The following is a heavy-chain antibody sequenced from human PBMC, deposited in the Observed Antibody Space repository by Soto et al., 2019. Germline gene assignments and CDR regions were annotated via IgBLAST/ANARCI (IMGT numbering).Heavy chain of an antibody. CDR2: ISGSGGST. CDR1: GFTFSSYA. J-gene: IGHJ3*02. D-gene: IGHD3-22*01. V-gene: IGHV3-23*01. Sequence: PGGSLRLSCAASGFTFSSYAMSWVRQAPGKGLEWVSAISGSGGSTYYADSVKGRFTIPRDDSKNTLYLQMNSLRAEDTAVYYCAKDYYDSSGYYHDAFDIWGQGTMVTVSS. CDR3: AKDYYDSSGYYHDAFDI.